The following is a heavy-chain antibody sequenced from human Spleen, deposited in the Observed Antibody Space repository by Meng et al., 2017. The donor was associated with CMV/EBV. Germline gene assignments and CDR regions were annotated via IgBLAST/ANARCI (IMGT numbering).Heavy chain of an antibody. D-gene: IGHD5-24*01. CDR2: MNPNSGNT. J-gene: IGHJ5*02. CDR1: GYTFTSYD. V-gene: IGHV1-8*02. CDR3: ARVRVEMETAWVGTWFDP. Sequence: ASVKVSCKASGYTFTSYDINWVRQATGQGLEWMGWMNPNSGNTGYAQKFQGRVTITRNTSISTAYMELSSLRSEDTAVYYCARVRVEMETAWVGTWFDPWGQGTLVTVSS.